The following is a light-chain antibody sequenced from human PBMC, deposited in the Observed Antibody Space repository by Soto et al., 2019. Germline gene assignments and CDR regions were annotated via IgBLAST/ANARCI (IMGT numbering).Light chain of an antibody. CDR1: QSVSSSY. CDR3: QHYGRSPPMYT. J-gene: IGKJ2*01. V-gene: IGKV3-20*01. Sequence: EIVLTQSPGTLSLSPGERATLSCRASQSVSSSYLAWYQQKPGQAPRLLIYGASSRATGIPDRLSGSGSGTDFTLTISRLETEDFAVYYCQHYGRSPPMYTFGQGTKLEI. CDR2: GAS.